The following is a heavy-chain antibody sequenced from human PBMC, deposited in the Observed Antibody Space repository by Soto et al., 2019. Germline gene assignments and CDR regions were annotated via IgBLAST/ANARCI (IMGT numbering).Heavy chain of an antibody. Sequence: HPGGSLRLSCAASGFTFSTYAMSWVRQAPGKGLEWVSGIGASGAGTYYAESVKGRFTISRDSSKNTLHLQMNSLRAEDTAVYYCALRKTGSFFDYWGQGTLVTVSS. D-gene: IGHD3-10*01. CDR2: IGASGAGT. V-gene: IGHV3-23*01. CDR1: GFTFSTYA. J-gene: IGHJ4*02. CDR3: ALRKTGSFFDY.